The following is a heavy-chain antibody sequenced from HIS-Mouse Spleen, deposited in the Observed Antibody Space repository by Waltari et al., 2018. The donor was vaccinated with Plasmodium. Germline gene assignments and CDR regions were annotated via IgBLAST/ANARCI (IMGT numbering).Heavy chain of an antibody. CDR2: INHSGST. CDR1: GGSFGGYY. CDR3: ARAYYDFWSGYRFDY. V-gene: IGHV4-34*01. J-gene: IGHJ4*02. D-gene: IGHD3-3*01. Sequence: QVQLQQWGAGLLKPSETLSLTCAVDGGSFGGYYWSWIRQPPGKGLEWIGEINHSGSTNYNPSLKSRVTISVDTSKNQFSLKLSSVTAADTAVYYCARAYYDFWSGYRFDYWGQGTLVTVSS.